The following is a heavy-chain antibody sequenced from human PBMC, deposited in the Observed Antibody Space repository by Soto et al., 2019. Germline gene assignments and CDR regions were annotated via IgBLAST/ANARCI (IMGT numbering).Heavy chain of an antibody. Sequence: GPSVRVSCKACVYPFGSCGIQFLRQTPGQGLEWMGWINPNSGGTNYAQKFQGRVTMTRDTSISTAYMELSRLRSDDTAVYYCARDYYYGSGSSNYWGQGTLVTVSS. V-gene: IGHV1-2*02. CDR2: INPNSGGT. J-gene: IGHJ4*02. D-gene: IGHD3-10*01. CDR3: ARDYYYGSGSSNY. CDR1: VYPFGSCG.